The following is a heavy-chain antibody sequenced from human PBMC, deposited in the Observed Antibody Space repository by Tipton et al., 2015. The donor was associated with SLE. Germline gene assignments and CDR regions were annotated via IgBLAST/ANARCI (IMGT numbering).Heavy chain of an antibody. Sequence: TLSLTCAVYGGSFSGYYWSWIRQPPGKGLEWIGYIYYSGSTNYNPSLKSRATISVDTSKNQFSLKLKSVTAADTAVYYCARVVSGSLDYWGQGTLVTVSS. D-gene: IGHD3-3*01. CDR1: GGSFSGYY. J-gene: IGHJ4*02. CDR3: ARVVSGSLDY. V-gene: IGHV4-59*01. CDR2: IYYSGST.